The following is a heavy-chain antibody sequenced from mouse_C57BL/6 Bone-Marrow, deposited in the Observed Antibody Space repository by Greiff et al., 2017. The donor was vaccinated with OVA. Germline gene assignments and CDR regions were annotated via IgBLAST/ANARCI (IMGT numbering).Heavy chain of an antibody. CDR1: GYTFTSYW. CDR3: TSPITTVVGYFDV. CDR2: IDPETGGT. D-gene: IGHD1-1*01. J-gene: IGHJ1*03. V-gene: IGHV1-55*01. Sequence: QVQLQQPGAELVKPGASVKMSCKASGYTFTSYWITWVKQRPGQGLEWIGAIDPETGGTAYNQKFKGKAILTADKSSSTAYMELRSLTSEDSAVYYCTSPITTVVGYFDVWGTGTTVTVSS.